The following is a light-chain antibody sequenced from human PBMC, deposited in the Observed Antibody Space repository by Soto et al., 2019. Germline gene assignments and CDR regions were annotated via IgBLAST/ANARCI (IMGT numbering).Light chain of an antibody. CDR1: QTVSSNY. J-gene: IGKJ3*01. CDR3: QQFSSSPGFT. V-gene: IGKV3-20*01. CDR2: GAS. Sequence: EIVLTQSPGTLSLSPGERATLSCRASQTVSSNYLAWYQQKPGQAPRLLIYGASSRATGIPDRFSGSGSGTDFTLTITRLEPEDCAVYYCQQFSSSPGFTFGPGTRVDIK.